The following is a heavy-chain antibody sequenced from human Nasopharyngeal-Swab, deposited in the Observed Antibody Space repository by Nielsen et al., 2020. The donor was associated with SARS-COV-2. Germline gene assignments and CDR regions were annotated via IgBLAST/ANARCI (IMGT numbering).Heavy chain of an antibody. J-gene: IGHJ4*02. V-gene: IGHV1-8*02. CDR1: GYTFTSYG. Sequence: ASVKVSCKASGYTFTSYGISWVRQAPGQGLEWMGWMNPNSGNTGYAQKFQGRVTMTRNTSISTAYMELSSLRSEDTAVYYCATFERYCSSTSCYDWGQGTLVTVSS. CDR2: MNPNSGNT. CDR3: ATFERYCSSTSCYD. D-gene: IGHD2-2*01.